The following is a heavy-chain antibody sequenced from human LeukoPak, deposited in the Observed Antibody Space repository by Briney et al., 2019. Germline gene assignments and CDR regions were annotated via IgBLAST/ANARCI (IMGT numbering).Heavy chain of an antibody. CDR1: GGSISSYY. J-gene: IGHJ3*02. V-gene: IGHV4-59*01. CDR3: ARDPSGGAVAGTSGAVDI. D-gene: IGHD6-19*01. Sequence: SETLSLTCTVSGGSISSYYWSWIRQPPGKGLEWIGYIYYSGSTNYNPTLKGRVTISVDTSKNQFSLKLSSVTAADTAVYYCARDPSGGAVAGTSGAVDIWGQGTMVTVSS. CDR2: IYYSGST.